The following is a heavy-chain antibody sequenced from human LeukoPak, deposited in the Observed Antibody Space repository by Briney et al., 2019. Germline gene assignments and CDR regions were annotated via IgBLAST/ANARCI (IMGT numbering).Heavy chain of an antibody. J-gene: IGHJ4*02. V-gene: IGHV3-23*01. CDR1: GFTFTSYA. D-gene: IGHD5-12*01. CDR2: LSASGGST. CDR3: AKIKWPHFDY. Sequence: GGSLRLSCAASGFTFTSYAMSWVRQAPGKGLEWVSTLSASGGSTYYADFVKGRFTISRDNSKNTVYLQMNNLRAEGTAVYYCAKIKWPHFDYWGQGTLVTVSS.